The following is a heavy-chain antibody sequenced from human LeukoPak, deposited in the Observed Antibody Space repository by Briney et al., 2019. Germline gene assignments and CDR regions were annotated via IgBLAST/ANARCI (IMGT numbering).Heavy chain of an antibody. CDR2: IYYSGST. Sequence: SETLSLTCTVSGGSISSYYWSWIRQPPGKGLEWIGYIYYSGSTNYNPSLKSRVTISVDTSKNQFSLKLSSVTAADTAVYYCARHRSGYDNYGMDVWGQGTTVTVSS. CDR3: ARHRSGYDNYGMDV. J-gene: IGHJ6*02. CDR1: GGSISSYY. V-gene: IGHV4-59*08. D-gene: IGHD5-12*01.